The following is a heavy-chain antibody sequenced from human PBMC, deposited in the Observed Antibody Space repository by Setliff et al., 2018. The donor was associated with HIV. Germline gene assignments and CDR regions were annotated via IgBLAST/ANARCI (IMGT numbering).Heavy chain of an antibody. D-gene: IGHD3-10*01. J-gene: IGHJ4*02. CDR3: ARVGGFFGEARPPPDY. CDR1: GGSISSSSYY. V-gene: IGHV4-39*01. Sequence: LSLTCTVSGGSISSSSYYWGWIRQPPGKGLDWIGSIYYSGSTYYNPSLKSRVTISVDTSKNQFSLRLTSVTAADTAVYYCARVGGFFGEARPPPDYWGQGTLVTVSS. CDR2: IYYSGST.